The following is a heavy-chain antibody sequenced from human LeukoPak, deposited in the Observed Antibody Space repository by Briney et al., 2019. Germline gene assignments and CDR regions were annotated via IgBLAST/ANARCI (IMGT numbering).Heavy chain of an antibody. D-gene: IGHD2-2*02. Sequence: GASVKVSCKASGYTFTGYYMHWVRQAPGQGLEWMGWINPNSGGTNYAQKFQGRVTMTRDTSISTAYMELSRLRSDDTAVYYCARAGSGGSYCSSTSCYIPQPHDAFDIWGQGTMVTVSS. CDR3: ARAGSGGSYCSSTSCYIPQPHDAFDI. V-gene: IGHV1-2*02. CDR2: INPNSGGT. J-gene: IGHJ3*02. CDR1: GYTFTGYY.